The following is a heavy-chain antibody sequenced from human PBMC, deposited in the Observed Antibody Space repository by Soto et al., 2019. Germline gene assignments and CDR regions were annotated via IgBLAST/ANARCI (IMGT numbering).Heavy chain of an antibody. Sequence: GGSLRLSCAASGFTFSSYVMSWVRQTPGKGLEWVSTIGGSGSTYYADSVKGRFTISRDNSKNTLYLQMSSLRVEDTAVYYCANSMAVNVFDSWGQGTLVTVSS. V-gene: IGHV3-23*01. CDR1: GFTFSSYV. CDR2: IGGSGST. CDR3: ANSMAVNVFDS. J-gene: IGHJ4*02. D-gene: IGHD1-1*01.